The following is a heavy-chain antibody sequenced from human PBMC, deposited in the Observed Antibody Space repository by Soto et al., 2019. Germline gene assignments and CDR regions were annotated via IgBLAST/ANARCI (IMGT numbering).Heavy chain of an antibody. D-gene: IGHD5-18*01. CDR1: GLTFSSYG. CDR2: IWYDGSNK. V-gene: IGHV3-33*01. J-gene: IGHJ6*02. Sequence: GGSVRLSCVASGLTFSSYGMHWVRQAPGKGLEWVAVIWYDGSNKYYADSVKGRFTISRDNSKNTLYLQMNSLRAEDTAVYYCARDDPRGGYSFKYGMDVWGQGTTVTVSS. CDR3: ARDDPRGGYSFKYGMDV.